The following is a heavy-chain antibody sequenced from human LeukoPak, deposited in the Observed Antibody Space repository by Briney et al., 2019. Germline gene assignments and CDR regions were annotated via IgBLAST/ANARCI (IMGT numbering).Heavy chain of an antibody. CDR2: ISGSGGST. Sequence: GGSLRLSCAASGFTFSSYAMSWVRQAPGKGLEWVSAISGSGGSTYYADSVKGRFTISGDNSKYTLYLQMNSLRAEDTAVYYCAKDGPLLHTPIDYWGQGTLVTVSS. CDR3: AKDGPLLHTPIDY. CDR1: GFTFSSYA. V-gene: IGHV3-23*01. J-gene: IGHJ4*02. D-gene: IGHD3-22*01.